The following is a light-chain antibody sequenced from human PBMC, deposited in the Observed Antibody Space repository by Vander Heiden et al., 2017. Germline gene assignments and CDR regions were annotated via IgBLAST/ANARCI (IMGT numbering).Light chain of an antibody. Sequence: EIVLTQSPGTLSLSPGERATLSCRASQSVSSSYLAWYQQKPGQAPRLLIYGASSRATGIPDRFSGSGSGTDFTLTISRLEPEDFAVYYCQQYGSSPRTFEQGTKLEIK. CDR2: GAS. CDR3: QQYGSSPRT. J-gene: IGKJ2*01. V-gene: IGKV3-20*01. CDR1: QSVSSSY.